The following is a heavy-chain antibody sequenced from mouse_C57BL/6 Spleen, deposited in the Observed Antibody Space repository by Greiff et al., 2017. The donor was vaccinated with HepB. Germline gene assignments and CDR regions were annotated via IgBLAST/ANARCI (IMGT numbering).Heavy chain of an antibody. V-gene: IGHV1-39*01. CDR3: ARSVYYDYDEGYYAMDY. CDR1: GYSFTDYN. Sequence: EVQLQQSGPELVKPGASVKISCKASGYSFTDYNMNWVKQSNGKSLEWIGVINPNYGTTSYNQKFKRKATLTVDQSSSTAYMQLNSLTSEDSAVYYCARSVYYDYDEGYYAMDYWGQGTSVTVSS. D-gene: IGHD2-4*01. J-gene: IGHJ4*01. CDR2: INPNYGTT.